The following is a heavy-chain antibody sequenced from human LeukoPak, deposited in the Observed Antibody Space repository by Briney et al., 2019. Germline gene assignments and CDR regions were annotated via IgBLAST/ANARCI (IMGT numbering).Heavy chain of an antibody. CDR2: IYYTGST. D-gene: IGHD2-2*01. CDR1: GVSINTCCYY. CDR3: ARVYQSAEYYFDY. V-gene: IGHV4-61*01. Sequence: SETLSLTCDVSGVSINTCCYYWSWIRQPPGKGLEWIGYIYYTGSTEYHPSLKSRVTISLDTSKNQFSLKLTSVTAADTAVYYCARVYQSAEYYFDYWGQGNLVSVSS. J-gene: IGHJ4*02.